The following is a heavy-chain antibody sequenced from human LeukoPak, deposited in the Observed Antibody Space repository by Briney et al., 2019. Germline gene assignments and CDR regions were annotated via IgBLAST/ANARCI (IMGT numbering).Heavy chain of an antibody. Sequence: KPGGSLRLSCAASGFTFSDYYMNWIRQAPGKGLEWVSSISSISTYTAYADSLRGRFTISRDNSNNSLYLQMDGLRVEDTAVYYCARDLAPRSFDYWGQGTLVTVSS. CDR2: ISSIST. V-gene: IGHV3-11*06. CDR3: ARDLAPRSFDY. CDR1: GFTFSDYY. D-gene: IGHD5-24*01. J-gene: IGHJ4*02.